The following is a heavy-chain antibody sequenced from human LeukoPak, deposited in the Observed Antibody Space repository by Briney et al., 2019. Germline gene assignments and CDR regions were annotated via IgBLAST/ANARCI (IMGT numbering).Heavy chain of an antibody. Sequence: SETLSLTCTVSGGSISSSSYYWGWIRQPPGKGLEWIGTIYYSGSTYYNPSLKSRVTISVDSSKNQFSLRLSSVTAADTAVYYCARESLTWLQSRTSWFDPWGQGTLVTVSS. J-gene: IGHJ5*02. CDR3: ARESLTWLQSRTSWFDP. CDR1: GGSISSSSYY. V-gene: IGHV4-39*07. D-gene: IGHD5-24*01. CDR2: IYYSGST.